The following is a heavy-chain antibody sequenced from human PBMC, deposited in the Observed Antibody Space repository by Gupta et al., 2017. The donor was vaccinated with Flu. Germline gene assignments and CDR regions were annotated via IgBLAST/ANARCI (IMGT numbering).Heavy chain of an antibody. D-gene: IGHD1-1*01. CDR2: INHSGTT. Sequence: QHPGKGLEWIGEINHSGTTNYNPSLKSRVTILVDTSKIQCSLTLNSVTAADTAVYYCASPMSERGYYYGMDVWGQGTTVTVSS. J-gene: IGHJ6*02. CDR3: ASPMSERGYYYGMDV. V-gene: IGHV4-34*01.